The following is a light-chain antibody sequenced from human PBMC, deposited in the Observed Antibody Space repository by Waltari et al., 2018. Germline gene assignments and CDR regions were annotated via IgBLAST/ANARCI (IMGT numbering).Light chain of an antibody. CDR3: QSYDSGLSGSV. CDR1: SPNTGAGSD. CDR2: GNT. V-gene: IGLV1-40*01. J-gene: IGLJ2*01. Sequence: QSVLTQRPSVSGAPGQRVTIPCAGRSPNTGAGSDVNWYHQLPGTAPKLPIFGNTNRPSGIPDRFAGYKSGTSASLAITGLQAEDEAYYYCQSYDSGLSGSVFGGGTKVTVL.